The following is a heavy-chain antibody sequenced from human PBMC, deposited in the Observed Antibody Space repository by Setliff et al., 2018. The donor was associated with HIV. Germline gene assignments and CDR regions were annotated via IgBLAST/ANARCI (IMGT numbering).Heavy chain of an antibody. D-gene: IGHD2-2*01. CDR3: AGRAVQDGPVTSSNWFDP. V-gene: IGHV4-4*09. Sequence: PSETLSLTCTVSGDSISSYSWNWIRQPPGEGMEWIGYIYTSGNTNYNPSLQSRVTMSVDTSKNQLSLNLNSVTAADAAVYYCAGRAVQDGPVTSSNWFDPWGQGTLVTVSS. CDR2: IYTSGNT. CDR1: GDSISSYS. J-gene: IGHJ5*02.